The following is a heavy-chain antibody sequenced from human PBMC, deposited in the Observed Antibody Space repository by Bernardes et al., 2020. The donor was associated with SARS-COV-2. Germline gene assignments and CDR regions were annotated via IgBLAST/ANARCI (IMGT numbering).Heavy chain of an antibody. Sequence: SETLSLTCAVYGESFSGYYWSWIRQPPGKGLEWIGEINHSGNTNYNPSLKSRVTISVDTSKNQFSLKLSSVTAADTAVYYCARGGVVGATTRAEYFQHWGQGTLVTVSS. CDR3: ARGGVVGATTRAEYFQH. CDR1: GESFSGYY. D-gene: IGHD1-26*01. CDR2: INHSGNT. V-gene: IGHV4-34*01. J-gene: IGHJ1*01.